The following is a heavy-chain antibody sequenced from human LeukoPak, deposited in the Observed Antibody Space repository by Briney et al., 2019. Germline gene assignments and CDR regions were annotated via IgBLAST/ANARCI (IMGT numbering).Heavy chain of an antibody. D-gene: IGHD3-22*01. V-gene: IGHV4-39*07. CDR1: AGSISSSSYS. CDR2: IYYSGST. J-gene: IGHJ4*02. Sequence: SETLSLTCTVSAGSISSSSYSWGWIRQPPGRGLEWIGSIYYSGSTYYNPSLKGRVTISVDTSKNQFSLKLSSVTAADTAVYYCARDKYYYDSSGYYYFDYWGQGTLVTVSS. CDR3: ARDKYYYDSSGYYYFDY.